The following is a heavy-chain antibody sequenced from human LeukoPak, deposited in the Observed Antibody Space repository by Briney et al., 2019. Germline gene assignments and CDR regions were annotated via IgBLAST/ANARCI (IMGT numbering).Heavy chain of an antibody. CDR2: IIPIFGTA. CDR1: GGTFSSYA. CDR3: ARAYSSGWSRVYWYFDL. V-gene: IGHV1-69*01. J-gene: IGHJ2*01. D-gene: IGHD6-19*01. Sequence: GSSVKVSCKASGGTFSSYAISWVRQAPGQGLEWMGGIIPIFGTANYAQKFQGRVTITADESTSTAYMELSSLRSEDTAVYYCARAYSSGWSRVYWYFDLWGRGTLVTVSS.